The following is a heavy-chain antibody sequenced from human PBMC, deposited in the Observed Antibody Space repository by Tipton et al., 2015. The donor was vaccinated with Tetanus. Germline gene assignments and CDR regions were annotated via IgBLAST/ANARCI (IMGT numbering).Heavy chain of an antibody. CDR3: AREPAATGTPLFDY. CDR1: GGSMSNNY. CDR2: VSSSGNS. J-gene: IGHJ4*02. V-gene: IGHV4-4*07. D-gene: IGHD6-13*01. Sequence: GLVKPSETLSLTCTVSGGSMSNNYWSWIRQPPGKRLEWIGFVSSSGNSNYSPSLTGRVSMSLDTSKQQFSLSLTSATAADTAMYYCAREPAATGTPLFDYWGQGALVTVSS.